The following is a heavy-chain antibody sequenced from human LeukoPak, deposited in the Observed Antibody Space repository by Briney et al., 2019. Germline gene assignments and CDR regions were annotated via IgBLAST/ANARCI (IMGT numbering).Heavy chain of an antibody. J-gene: IGHJ4*02. CDR1: GYSISSGHY. CDR2: IYHSGST. Sequence: SETLSLTCSVSGYSISSGHYWGWIRQPPGKGLEWIGSIYHSGSTYYNPSLKSRVTITVDTSKNQFSLKLSSVTAADTAVYYCARDKNDYVDYWGQGTLVTVSS. CDR3: ARDKNDYVDY. V-gene: IGHV4-38-2*02.